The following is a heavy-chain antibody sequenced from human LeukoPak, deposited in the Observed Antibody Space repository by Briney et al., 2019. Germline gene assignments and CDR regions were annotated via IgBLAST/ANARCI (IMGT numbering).Heavy chain of an antibody. CDR3: ARDLRGCSNGACYYHYGMDV. Sequence: GGSLRLSCAASGFTVSSNYMSWVRQAPGKGLEWVAVIYSGGSTYYADSVKGRFTISRDESKNTLYLQMNSLRAEDTAVYFCARDLRGCSNGACYYHYGMDVWGQGITVTVSS. CDR1: GFTVSSNY. V-gene: IGHV3-53*01. D-gene: IGHD2-8*01. CDR2: IYSGGST. J-gene: IGHJ6*02.